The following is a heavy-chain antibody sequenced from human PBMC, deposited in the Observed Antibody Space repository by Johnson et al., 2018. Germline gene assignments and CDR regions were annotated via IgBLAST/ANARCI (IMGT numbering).Heavy chain of an antibody. V-gene: IGHV3-15*01. CDR2: IKRKTDGGTR. CDR3: TTGRRGAFDI. D-gene: IGHD1-1*01. J-gene: IGHJ3*02. Sequence: VQLVQSGGGLVKXGGSLRLXCAASGFTFSNAWMSWVRQAPGKGLEWVGRIKRKTDGGTRDYAAPGKGRFTISRDESKNTLYLQLNTLKTEDTAVYYCTTGRRGAFDIWGQGTMVTVSS. CDR1: GFTFSNAW.